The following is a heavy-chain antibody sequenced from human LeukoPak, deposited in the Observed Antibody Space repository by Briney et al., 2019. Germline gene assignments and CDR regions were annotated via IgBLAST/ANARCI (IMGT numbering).Heavy chain of an antibody. CDR1: GGSISSGDYY. CDR2: IKQDGSEK. Sequence: ETLSLTCTVSGGSISSGDYYWSWVRQAPGKGLEWVANIKQDGSEKYYVDSVKGRFTISRDNAKNSLYLQMNNLRAEDTAVYYCARVLSPNYYDSSGYVYWGQGTLVTVSS. J-gene: IGHJ4*02. CDR3: ARVLSPNYYDSSGYVY. D-gene: IGHD3-22*01. V-gene: IGHV3-7*01.